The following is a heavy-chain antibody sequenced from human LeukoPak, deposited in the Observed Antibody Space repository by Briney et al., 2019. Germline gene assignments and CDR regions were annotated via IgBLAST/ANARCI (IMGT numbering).Heavy chain of an antibody. Sequence: GSLRLSCAASGFTFSSYAMSWVRQAPGKGLEWVSAISGSGDSTYYGDSVKGRFTISRDNSKNTLYLQMNSLRAEDTAVYYCARNRARHIVVVTAYYYYGMDVWGQGTTVTVSS. CDR3: ARNRARHIVVVTAYYYYGMDV. J-gene: IGHJ6*02. V-gene: IGHV3-23*01. CDR1: GFTFSSYA. D-gene: IGHD2-21*02. CDR2: ISGSGDST.